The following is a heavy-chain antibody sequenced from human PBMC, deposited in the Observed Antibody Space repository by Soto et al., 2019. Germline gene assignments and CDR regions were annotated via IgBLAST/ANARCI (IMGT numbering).Heavy chain of an antibody. J-gene: IGHJ4*02. D-gene: IGHD2-15*01. CDR2: FYDSGSS. V-gene: IGHV4-59*01. CDR3: TRSGPDGCSGGSCYQDY. Sequence: PSETLSLTCTVSGGSINNYYWGWIRQPPGKGLEWIGYFYDSGSSHYSPSLESRVTISADTSKNQVSLKLSSVTAADTAVYYCTRSGPDGCSGGSCYQDYWGQRTLVTVSS. CDR1: GGSINNYY.